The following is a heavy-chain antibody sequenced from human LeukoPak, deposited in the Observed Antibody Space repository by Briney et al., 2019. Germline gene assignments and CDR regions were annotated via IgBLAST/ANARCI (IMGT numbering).Heavy chain of an antibody. CDR1: GFTFNNAW. V-gene: IGHV3-15*01. CDR2: IKSKTDGGTT. J-gene: IGHJ4*02. Sequence: PGGSLRLSCAASGFTFNNAWMSWVRQAPGKGLEWVGHIKSKTDGGTTDYAAPVKGRFTISRDDSKNTLYLQMNSLKTEDTAVYYCTRDQLVQEYWGQGTLVTVSS. CDR3: TRDQLVQEY. D-gene: IGHD6-13*01.